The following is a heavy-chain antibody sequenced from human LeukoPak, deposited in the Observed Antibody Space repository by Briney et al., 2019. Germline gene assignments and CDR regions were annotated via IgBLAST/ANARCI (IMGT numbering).Heavy chain of an antibody. CDR3: AKGGRPPPRPDFDY. J-gene: IGHJ4*02. D-gene: IGHD3-10*01. V-gene: IGHV3-30*02. CDR1: GFTISNYG. Sequence: PGGSLRLSCAASGFTISNYGMHWVRQAPGKGLEWLAFIRFDGTNKYYADSVKGRFTISRDNSKNTLYLQMNSLRPEDTAVYYCAKGGRPPPRPDFDYWGQGTLVTVSS. CDR2: IRFDGTNK.